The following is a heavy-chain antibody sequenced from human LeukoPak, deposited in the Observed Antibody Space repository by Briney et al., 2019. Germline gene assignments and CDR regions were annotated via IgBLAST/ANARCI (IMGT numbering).Heavy chain of an antibody. D-gene: IGHD1-26*01. J-gene: IGHJ4*02. CDR1: GFTFSNYN. V-gene: IGHV3-23*01. Sequence: PGGSLRLSCVASGFTFSNYNMNWVRQAPGKGLEWVSAISGSGGSTYYADSVKGRFTISRDNSKNTLYLQMNSLRAEDTAVYYCAKDPSGSYYTVFGYWGQGTLVTVSS. CDR3: AKDPSGSYYTVFGY. CDR2: ISGSGGST.